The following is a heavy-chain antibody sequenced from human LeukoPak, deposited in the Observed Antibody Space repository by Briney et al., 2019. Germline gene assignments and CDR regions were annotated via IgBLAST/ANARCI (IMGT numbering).Heavy chain of an antibody. D-gene: IGHD3-22*01. CDR2: IYSGGST. CDR3: ASQYYYDSSGYYYPFDY. CDR1: AFTVSSNY. Sequence: PGRSLRLSCAPAAFTVSSNYMSCVRQAPRKWLEWVSVIYSGGSTYYADSVKGRFTISRDNSKNTLYLQMNSLRAEDTAVYYCASQYYYDSSGYYYPFDYWGQGTLVTVSS. V-gene: IGHV3-53*01. J-gene: IGHJ4*02.